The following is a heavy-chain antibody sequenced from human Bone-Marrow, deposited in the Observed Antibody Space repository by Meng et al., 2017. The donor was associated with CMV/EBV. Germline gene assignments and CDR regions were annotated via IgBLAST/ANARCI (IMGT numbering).Heavy chain of an antibody. CDR3: ARGLDGSSWYLFDY. Sequence: GESLKISCAASGFTFSSYAMNWVRQAPGKGLEWISYINNETSLILYADSVKDRFTIFRDNTKNSLYLQMNSLRAEDTALYYCARGLDGSSWYLFDYWGQGALVTVPS. CDR2: INNETSLI. J-gene: IGHJ4*02. V-gene: IGHV3-48*04. D-gene: IGHD6-13*01. CDR1: GFTFSSYA.